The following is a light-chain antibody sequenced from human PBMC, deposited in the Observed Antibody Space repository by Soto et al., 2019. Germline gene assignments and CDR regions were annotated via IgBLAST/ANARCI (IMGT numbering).Light chain of an antibody. CDR1: QSVGRY. CDR2: DAS. CDR3: QERSNWPPIT. V-gene: IGKV3-11*01. Sequence: ERGLTQSRATLSFLGRERPTLSFRASQSVGRYVAWYQQKPGQAPRLLIYDASNRATGIPARFSGSGSGTDFTLSISSLEPEDFAVYYCQERSNWPPITFGQGTRLEIK. J-gene: IGKJ5*01.